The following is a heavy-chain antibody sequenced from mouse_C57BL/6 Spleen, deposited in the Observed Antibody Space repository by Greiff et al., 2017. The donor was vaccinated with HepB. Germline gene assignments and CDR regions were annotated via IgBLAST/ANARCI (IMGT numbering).Heavy chain of an antibody. CDR3: TPTDAWFAY. Sequence: EVKVEESGGGLVQPGGSMKLSCVASGFTFSNYWMNWVRQSPEKGLEWVAQIRLKSDNYATHYAESVKGRFTISRDESKSSVYLQMNNLRAEDTGIYYCTPTDAWFAYWGQGTLVTVSA. J-gene: IGHJ3*01. D-gene: IGHD4-1*02. V-gene: IGHV6-3*01. CDR2: IRLKSDNYAT. CDR1: GFTFSNYW.